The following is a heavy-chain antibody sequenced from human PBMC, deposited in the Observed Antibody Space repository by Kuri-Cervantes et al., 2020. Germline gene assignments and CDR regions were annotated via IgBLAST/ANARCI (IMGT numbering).Heavy chain of an antibody. D-gene: IGHD6-6*01. CDR3: ARGAARTHFAY. V-gene: IGHV4-59*12. Sequence: ESLKISCSVSNGSISTFYWTWIRQSPGRGLEWIGDIYYTGSTNYSPSLRGRVAISVDTSKNQFSLKLSSVTAADTAVCYCARGAARTHFAYWGQGTLVTVSS. CDR1: NGSISTFY. J-gene: IGHJ4*02. CDR2: IYYTGST.